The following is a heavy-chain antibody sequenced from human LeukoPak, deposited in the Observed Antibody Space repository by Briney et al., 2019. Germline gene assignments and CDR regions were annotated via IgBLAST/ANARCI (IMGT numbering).Heavy chain of an antibody. D-gene: IGHD2-15*01. Sequence: SVKVSCKASGGTFSSYAISWVRQAPGQGLEWMGGIIPIFGTANYAQRFQGRVTITADKSTSTAYMELSSLRSENTAVYYCAREGGGHCSGGSCFFTLWGQGTLVTVSS. V-gene: IGHV1-69*06. CDR1: GGTFSSYA. J-gene: IGHJ4*02. CDR2: IIPIFGTA. CDR3: AREGGGHCSGGSCFFTL.